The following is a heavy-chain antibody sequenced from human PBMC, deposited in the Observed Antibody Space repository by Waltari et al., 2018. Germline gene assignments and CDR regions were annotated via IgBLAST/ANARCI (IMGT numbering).Heavy chain of an antibody. CDR1: GLVFRSDA. J-gene: IGHJ3*01. CDR3: AKEFGGGDEGAFDL. D-gene: IGHD2-21*02. CDR2: ISGDGTNP. Sequence: EVQLFESGGGSERPGGSLRPSCVACGLVFRSDAMAWVRQAPGKGMEWVSSISGDGTNPYYASSVKGRFTISRDNSKATLYLQLNSLRAEDTAIYYCAKEFGGGDEGAFDLWGQGTMVTVSS. V-gene: IGHV3-23*01.